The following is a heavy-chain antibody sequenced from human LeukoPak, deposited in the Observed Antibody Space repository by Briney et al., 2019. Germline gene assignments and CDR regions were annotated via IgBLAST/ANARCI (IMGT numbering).Heavy chain of an antibody. CDR2: INPNSGGT. CDR1: GYTFTNYY. J-gene: IGHJ5*02. D-gene: IGHD6-13*01. CDR3: AKSPRSAADNWFDP. Sequence: ASVKVSCKASGYTFTNYYIHWVRQAPGQGLEWMGWINPNSGGTSAAQKFQGRVTMTRDTSISTAHMELSRLRSDDTAVYYCAKSPRSAADNWFDPWGQGTLVTVSS. V-gene: IGHV1-2*02.